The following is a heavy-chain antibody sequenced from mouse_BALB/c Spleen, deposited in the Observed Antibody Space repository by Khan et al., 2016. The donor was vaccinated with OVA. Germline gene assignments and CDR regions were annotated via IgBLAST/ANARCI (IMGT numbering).Heavy chain of an antibody. V-gene: IGHV5-9-3*01. CDR2: ISTGDTYT. CDR1: GFTFSTYA. J-gene: IGHJ1*01. Sequence: EVKLMESGGGLVKSGGSLKLSCAASGFTFSTYAMSWVRQTPEKRLEWVATISTGDTYTYYPDSVKGRFTISRDNAKNTLYLQMSSLRSEDTAMYYCARPPITTVVATSYWFFDVWGVGTTVTVST. CDR3: ARPPITTVVATSYWFFDV. D-gene: IGHD1-1*01.